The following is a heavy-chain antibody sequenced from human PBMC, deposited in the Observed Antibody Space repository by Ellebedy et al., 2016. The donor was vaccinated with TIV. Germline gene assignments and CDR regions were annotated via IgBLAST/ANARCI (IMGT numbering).Heavy chain of an antibody. CDR2: IWYDGSNK. CDR1: GFTFSSYG. V-gene: IGHV3-33*06. D-gene: IGHD4-11*01. Sequence: GESLKISXAASGFTFSSYGMHWVRQAPGKGLEWVAVIWYDGSNKYYADSVKGRFTISRDNSKNTLYLQMNSLRAEDTAVYYCAKDRLSNPTTVTTHWFDPWGQGTLVTVSS. CDR3: AKDRLSNPTTVTTHWFDP. J-gene: IGHJ5*02.